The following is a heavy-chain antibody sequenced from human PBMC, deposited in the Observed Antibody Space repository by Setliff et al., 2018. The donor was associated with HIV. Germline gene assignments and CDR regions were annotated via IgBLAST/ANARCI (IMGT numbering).Heavy chain of an antibody. Sequence: PSETLSLTCSVSGGSMSNYYWSWVRQPPGKGLEWMGDIFHTGSSTYNPSLKSRLVISVDTSQNQFSLSLRSVTAADTAVYFCARERPQSHFFDYWGQGTLVTVSS. CDR3: ARERPQSHFFDY. CDR2: IFHTGSS. J-gene: IGHJ4*02. CDR1: GGSMSNYY. V-gene: IGHV4-59*01. D-gene: IGHD6-19*01.